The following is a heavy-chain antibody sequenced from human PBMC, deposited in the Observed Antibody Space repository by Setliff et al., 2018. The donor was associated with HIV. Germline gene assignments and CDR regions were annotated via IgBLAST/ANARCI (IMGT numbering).Heavy chain of an antibody. V-gene: IGHV3-7*01. CDR1: GFTFSNYW. Sequence: LRLSCAASGFTFSNYWMTWVRQAPGKGLEWVANIKQDGSEKYYVDSVKGRFTISRDNARNSLYLQLSSLRPEDTAVYYCARDRYFGYSYGPVFDSWGQGTLVTVSS. CDR3: ARDRYFGYSYGPVFDS. CDR2: IKQDGSEK. J-gene: IGHJ4*02. D-gene: IGHD5-18*01.